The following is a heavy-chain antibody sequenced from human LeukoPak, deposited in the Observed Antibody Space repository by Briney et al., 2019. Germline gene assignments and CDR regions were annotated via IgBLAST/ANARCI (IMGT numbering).Heavy chain of an antibody. CDR2: ISGSGGST. J-gene: IGHJ3*02. D-gene: IGHD4-17*01. CDR3: AKDNYGDYSAFDI. CDR1: GFTFSSYA. Sequence: GGSLRLSCAASGFTFSSYAMSWVRQAPGKGLEWVSAISGSGGSTYYADSVKGRFTISRDNAKNFLYVQMNSLRTEDTALYYCAKDNYGDYSAFDIWGQGTMVTVSS. V-gene: IGHV3-23*01.